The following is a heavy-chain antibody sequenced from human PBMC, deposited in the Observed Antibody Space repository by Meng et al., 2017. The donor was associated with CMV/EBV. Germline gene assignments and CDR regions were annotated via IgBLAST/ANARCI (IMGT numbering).Heavy chain of an antibody. V-gene: IGHV4-39*07. CDR2: IYYSGST. J-gene: IGHJ5*02. Sequence: SETLSLTCTVSGGSISSSSYYWGWIRQPPGKGLEWIGSIYYSGSTYYNPSLKSRVTISVDTSKNQFSLKLSSVTAADTAVYYCARSNDWFDPWGQGTLVTVSS. CDR1: GGSISSSSYY. CDR3: ARSNDWFDP.